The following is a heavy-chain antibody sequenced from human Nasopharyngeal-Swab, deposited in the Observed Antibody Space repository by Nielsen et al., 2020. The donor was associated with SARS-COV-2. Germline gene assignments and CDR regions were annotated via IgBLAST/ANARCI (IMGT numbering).Heavy chain of an antibody. CDR3: ASHYGSGSLPLDY. Sequence: GESLKISCAASGFSCSIYAMSWVRQPPGKGLEWVSTISGSATNTYYADSVKGRFTISRDNSKNTLYLQMNSLRAEDTAVYYCASHYGSGSLPLDYWGQGTLVTVSS. CDR1: GFSCSIYA. D-gene: IGHD3-10*01. V-gene: IGHV3-23*01. J-gene: IGHJ4*02. CDR2: ISGSATNT.